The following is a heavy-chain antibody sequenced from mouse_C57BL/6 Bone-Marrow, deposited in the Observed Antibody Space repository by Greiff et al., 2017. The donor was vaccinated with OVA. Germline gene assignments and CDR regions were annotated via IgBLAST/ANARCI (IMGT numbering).Heavy chain of an antibody. CDR1: GYTFTDYY. J-gene: IGHJ3*01. D-gene: IGHD1-1*01. CDR2: IYPGSGNT. CDR3: AREEYYGSTFAY. V-gene: IGHV1-76*01. Sequence: QVQLQQSGAELVRPGASVKLSCKASGYTFTDYYINWVKQRPGQGLEWIARIYPGSGNTYYNEKFKGKATLTAEKSSSTAYMQLSSLTSEDSAVYFCAREEYYGSTFAYWGQGTLVTVSA.